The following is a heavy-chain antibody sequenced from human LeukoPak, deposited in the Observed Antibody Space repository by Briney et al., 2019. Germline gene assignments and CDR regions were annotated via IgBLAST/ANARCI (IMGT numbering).Heavy chain of an antibody. J-gene: IGHJ4*02. Sequence: PGGSLRLSCAASGFTFSSYAMHWVRQAPGKGLEWVAVISYDGSNKYYADSVKGRFTISRDNSKNTLYLQMKSLRAEDTAVYYCARADYYDSSAGVVWGQGTLVTVSS. D-gene: IGHD3-22*01. CDR2: ISYDGSNK. CDR3: ARADYYDSSAGVV. CDR1: GFTFSSYA. V-gene: IGHV3-30-3*01.